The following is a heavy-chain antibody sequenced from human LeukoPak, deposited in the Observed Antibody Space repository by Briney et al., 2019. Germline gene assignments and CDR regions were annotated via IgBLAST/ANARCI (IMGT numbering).Heavy chain of an antibody. CDR1: GFTFSSYA. CDR2: ISDSGGST. V-gene: IGHV3-23*01. Sequence: GGSLRLSCAASGFTFSSYAMSWVRQAPGKGLEWVSGISDSGGSTYYADSVKGRFTISRDNSKNTLYLQMNSLRAEDTALYYCAKDREIGIYYYYGMDVWGQGTTVTASS. CDR3: AKDREIGIYYYYGMDV. J-gene: IGHJ6*02. D-gene: IGHD2-21*01.